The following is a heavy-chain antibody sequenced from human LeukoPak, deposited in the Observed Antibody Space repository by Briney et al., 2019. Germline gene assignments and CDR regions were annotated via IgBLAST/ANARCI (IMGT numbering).Heavy chain of an antibody. CDR3: ASGVGYSSSSVFDY. V-gene: IGHV1-8*01. J-gene: IGHJ4*02. Sequence: ASVKVSCKASGYTFASYDINWVRQATGQGLEWMGWMNPNSGNTGYAQKFQGRVTMTRNTSISTAYMELSSLRSEDTAVYYCASGVGYSSSSVFDYWGQGTLVTVSS. CDR1: GYTFASYD. CDR2: MNPNSGNT. D-gene: IGHD6-6*01.